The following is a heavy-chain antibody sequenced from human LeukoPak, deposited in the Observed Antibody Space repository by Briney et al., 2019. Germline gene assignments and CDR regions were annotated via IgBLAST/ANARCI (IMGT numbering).Heavy chain of an antibody. V-gene: IGHV3-30*04. CDR3: ARGSGSGSFLIDS. J-gene: IGHJ4*02. D-gene: IGHD3-10*01. CDR2: IRNDGSVK. Sequence: PGRSLRLSCAASGFTFSSYAMHWVRQAPGKGLEWVAIIRNDGSVKYYVDSAKGRFTISRDNSENTLYLQMDSLRTEDTAVYFCARGSGSGSFLIDSWGQGTLVTVSS. CDR1: GFTFSSYA.